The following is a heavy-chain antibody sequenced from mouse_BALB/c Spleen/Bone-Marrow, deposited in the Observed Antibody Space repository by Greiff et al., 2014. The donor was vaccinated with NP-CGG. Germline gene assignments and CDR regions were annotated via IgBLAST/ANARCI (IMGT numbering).Heavy chain of an antibody. CDR3: ARITTATRAMDY. D-gene: IGHD1-2*01. V-gene: IGHV2-9*02. Sequence: VQLQQSGPGLVAPSQSLSISCTVSGFSLTSYGVHWVRQPPGKGLEWLGVIWADGSTNYNSALMSRLSISKDNSKSQVFLKMNSLQTDDTAMYYCARITTATRAMDYWGQGTSVTVSS. J-gene: IGHJ4*01. CDR1: GFSLTSYG. CDR2: IWADGST.